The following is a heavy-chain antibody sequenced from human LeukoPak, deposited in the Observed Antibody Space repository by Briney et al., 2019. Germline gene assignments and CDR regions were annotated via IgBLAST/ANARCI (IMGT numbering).Heavy chain of an antibody. CDR1: GFTFSSYW. D-gene: IGHD3-10*02. CDR2: INSEGSST. CDR3: AREMKVFGTDRGAFDI. J-gene: IGHJ3*02. Sequence: GGSLRLSCAASGFTFSSYWMHWVRHAPGKGLVWVSRINSEGSSTSYADSVKGRFTISRDNAKNTLYLQMNSLRAEDTAVYFCAREMKVFGTDRGAFDIWGQGTMVTVSS. V-gene: IGHV3-74*01.